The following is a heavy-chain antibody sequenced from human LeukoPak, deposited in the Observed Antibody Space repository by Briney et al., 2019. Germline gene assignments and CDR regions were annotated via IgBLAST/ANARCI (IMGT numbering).Heavy chain of an antibody. J-gene: IGHJ4*02. CDR2: IKQDGSEK. CDR3: AKVLGIAARPKGIDY. Sequence: GGSLRLSCAGSGFTFSSYWMSWVRQAPGKGLEWVANIKQDGSEKYYVDSVKGRFTISRDNSKNTLYLQMNSLRAEDTAVYYCAKVLGIAARPKGIDYWGQGTLVTVSS. D-gene: IGHD6-6*01. V-gene: IGHV3-7*01. CDR1: GFTFSSYW.